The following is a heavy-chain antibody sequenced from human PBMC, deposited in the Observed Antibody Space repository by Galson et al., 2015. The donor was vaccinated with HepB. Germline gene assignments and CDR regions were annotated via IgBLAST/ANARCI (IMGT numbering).Heavy chain of an antibody. CDR3: ARKIYYYDSSGYSDY. Sequence: SVKVSCKASGYTFTSYGISWVRQAPGQGLEWMGWISAYNGNTNYAQKLQGRVTMTTDTSTSTAYMELRSLRSDDTAVYCCARKIYYYDSSGYSDYWGQGTLVTVSS. J-gene: IGHJ4*02. CDR1: GYTFTSYG. V-gene: IGHV1-18*04. CDR2: ISAYNGNT. D-gene: IGHD3-22*01.